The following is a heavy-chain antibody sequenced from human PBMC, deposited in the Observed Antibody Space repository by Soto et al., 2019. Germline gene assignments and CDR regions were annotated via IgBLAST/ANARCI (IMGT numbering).Heavy chain of an antibody. CDR2: ISYDGSNK. Sequence: QVQLVESGGGVVQPGRSLRLSCAASGFTFSNYGMHWVRQAPGKGLEWVAVISYDGSNKYYADSVKGRFTISRDNSKNTLYLQMNSLRAEDTAVYYCAKDKEQQLVRGWFDPWDQGTLVTVSS. J-gene: IGHJ5*02. CDR1: GFTFSNYG. CDR3: AKDKEQQLVRGWFDP. V-gene: IGHV3-30*18. D-gene: IGHD6-13*01.